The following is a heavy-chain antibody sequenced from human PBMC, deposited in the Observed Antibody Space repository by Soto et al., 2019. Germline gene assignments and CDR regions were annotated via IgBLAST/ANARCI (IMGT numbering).Heavy chain of an antibody. CDR1: ESNFTNYW. J-gene: IGHJ4*02. D-gene: IGHD2-21*01. Sequence: GAALKISCKGSESNFTNYWGGWARQMPGKGLEWMGIINPGDSDTRYSPSFQGQVTISADKSINTAYLQWSSLKASDTAMYYCASHLICDKRRPRFFVYWGQGTLVTVSS. CDR3: ASHLICDKRRPRFFVY. V-gene: IGHV5-51*01. CDR2: INPGDSDT.